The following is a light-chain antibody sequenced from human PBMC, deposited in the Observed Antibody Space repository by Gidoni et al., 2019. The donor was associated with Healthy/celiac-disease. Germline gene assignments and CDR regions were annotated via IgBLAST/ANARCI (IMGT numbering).Light chain of an antibody. CDR1: QSVSSN. V-gene: IGKV3-15*01. J-gene: IGKJ1*01. CDR3: QQYNNWPPWT. Sequence: EIVMTQSPATLSVSPGERATLSCRASQSVSSNLAWYPQKPGQAPRLLLYGASTRATGIPVRFSGSGSGTEFTLTISILQSEDFAVDYCQQYNNWPPWTFGQGTKVEIK. CDR2: GAS.